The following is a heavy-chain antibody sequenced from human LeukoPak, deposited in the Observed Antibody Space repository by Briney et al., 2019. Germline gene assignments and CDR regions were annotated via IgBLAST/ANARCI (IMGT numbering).Heavy chain of an antibody. V-gene: IGHV4-39*07. CDR2: IYYSGST. CDR3: ARGPPLRYFDWLLYREAHFDY. J-gene: IGHJ4*02. CDR1: GGSISSSSYY. Sequence: PSETLSLTCTVSGGSISSSSYYWGWIRQPPGKGLEWIGSIYYSGSTYYNPSLKSRVTISVDTSKNQFSLKLSSVTAADTAVYYCARGPPLRYFDWLLYREAHFDYWGQGTLVTVSS. D-gene: IGHD3-9*01.